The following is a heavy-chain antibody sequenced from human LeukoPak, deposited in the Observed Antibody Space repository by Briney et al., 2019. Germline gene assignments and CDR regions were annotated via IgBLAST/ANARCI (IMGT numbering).Heavy chain of an antibody. V-gene: IGHV4-34*01. CDR1: GGSFSGYY. CDR2: INHSGST. CDR3: ARGTRFYYYGMDV. Sequence: ASETLSLTCAVYGGSFSGYYWSWIRQPPGKGLEWIGEINHSGSTNYNPSLKSRVTISVDTSKNQFSPKLSSVTAADTAVYYCARGTRFYYYGMDVWGQGTTVTVSS. D-gene: IGHD3-3*01. J-gene: IGHJ6*02.